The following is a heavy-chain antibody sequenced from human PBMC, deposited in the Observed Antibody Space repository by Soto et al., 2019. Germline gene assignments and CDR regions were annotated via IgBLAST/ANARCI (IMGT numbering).Heavy chain of an antibody. D-gene: IGHD3-10*01. CDR3: ARSLYGSGSYYAWFDP. Sequence: QVQLQESGPGLVKPSGTLSLTCAVSGGSISSSNWWSWVRQPPGKGLEWIGEIYHSGSTNYNPSLKSRVTISVDKSKSQFSLELSSVTAADTAVYYCARSLYGSGSYYAWFDPWGQGTLVTVSS. J-gene: IGHJ5*02. CDR2: IYHSGST. V-gene: IGHV4-4*02. CDR1: GGSISSSNW.